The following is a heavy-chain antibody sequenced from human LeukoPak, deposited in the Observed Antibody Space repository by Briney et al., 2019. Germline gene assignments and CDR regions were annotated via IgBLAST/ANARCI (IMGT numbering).Heavy chain of an antibody. D-gene: IGHD1-26*01. CDR1: GGSISSSSYY. J-gene: IGHJ5*02. Sequence: SETLSLTCTVSGGSISSSSYYWGWIRRPPGKGLEWIGSIYYSGSTYYNPSLKSRVTISVDTSKNQFSLKLSSVTAADTAVYYCARRTRGSYYGIHNWFDPWGQGTLVTVSS. V-gene: IGHV4-39*07. CDR3: ARRTRGSYYGIHNWFDP. CDR2: IYYSGST.